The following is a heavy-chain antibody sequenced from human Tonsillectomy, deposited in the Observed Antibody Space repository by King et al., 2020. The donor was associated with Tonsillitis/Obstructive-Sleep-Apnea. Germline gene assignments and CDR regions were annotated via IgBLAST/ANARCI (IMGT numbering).Heavy chain of an antibody. CDR3: ARFLGLTTVTTWAFDY. V-gene: IGHV5-51*01. J-gene: IGHJ4*02. CDR1: GYRFTSYW. D-gene: IGHD4-11*01. CDR2: IYPGDSDT. Sequence: QLVQSGAEVKKPGESLKISCKGSGYRFTSYWIGWVRQMPGKGLEWMGIIYPGDSDTRYSPSFRGQVTISADKSISTAYLQWSSLKASDTAIYYCARFLGLTTVTTWAFDYWGQGTLVTVSS.